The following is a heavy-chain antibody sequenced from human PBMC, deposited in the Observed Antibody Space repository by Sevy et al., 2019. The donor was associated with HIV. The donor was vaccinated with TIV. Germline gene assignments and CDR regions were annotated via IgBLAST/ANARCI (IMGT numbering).Heavy chain of an antibody. CDR2: ISGSGGST. CDR3: AKDYYDGSGYSQGISSSDNHDDFDI. V-gene: IGHV3-23*01. D-gene: IGHD3-22*01. J-gene: IGHJ3*02. CDR1: GFTFSSYA. Sequence: GGSLRLSCAASGFTFSSYAMSWVRQAPGKGLEWVSAISGSGGSTYYADSVKGRFTISRDNAKNTLYLQMNSLRAEDTVVYYCAKDYYDGSGYSQGISSSDNHDDFDIWGQGTMVTVSS.